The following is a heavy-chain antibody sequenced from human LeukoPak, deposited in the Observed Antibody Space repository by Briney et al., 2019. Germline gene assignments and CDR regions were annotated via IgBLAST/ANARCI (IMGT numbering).Heavy chain of an antibody. CDR2: ISYDGSNK. V-gene: IGHV3-30*04. Sequence: GGSLRLSCAASGFTFSSYAMHWVRQAPGKGLEWVAVISYDGSNKYYADSVKGRFTISRDNAKNSLYLQMNSLRAEDTAIYYCTRVGYIDEGIDYWGQGTLVTVSS. CDR3: TRVGYIDEGIDY. J-gene: IGHJ4*02. CDR1: GFTFSSYA. D-gene: IGHD5-24*01.